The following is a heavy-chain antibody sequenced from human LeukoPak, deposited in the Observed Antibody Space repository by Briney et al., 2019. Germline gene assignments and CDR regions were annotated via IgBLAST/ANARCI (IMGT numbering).Heavy chain of an antibody. CDR3: AKDISPPSRFYSSGWYYFDY. CDR1: GFTFSSYA. J-gene: IGHJ4*02. V-gene: IGHV3-23*01. D-gene: IGHD6-19*01. Sequence: PGGSLRLSCAASGFTFSSYAMSWVRQGPGKGLEWVSTISGSGGSTYYADSVKGRFTISRDNSKDTLYLQMNSLRAEDTAVYYCAKDISPPSRFYSSGWYYFDYWGQGTLVTVSS. CDR2: ISGSGGST.